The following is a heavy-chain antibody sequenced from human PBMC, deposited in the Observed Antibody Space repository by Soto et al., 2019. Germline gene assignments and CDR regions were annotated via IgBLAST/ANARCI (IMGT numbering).Heavy chain of an antibody. CDR3: ARGGLGNYYNDY. CDR2: IKGDGTIT. CDR1: GVTFSRDW. Sequence: EVQLVESGGGLVQPGGSLRLSCAASGVTFSRDWMHWVRQSPGKGLVWVSRIKGDGTITNYADSGKGRFTTSRDNATNTVYLQLNSLTTEDTAVYYCARGGLGNYYNDYWGQGTLVTVSS. J-gene: IGHJ4*02. V-gene: IGHV3-74*01. D-gene: IGHD3-10*01.